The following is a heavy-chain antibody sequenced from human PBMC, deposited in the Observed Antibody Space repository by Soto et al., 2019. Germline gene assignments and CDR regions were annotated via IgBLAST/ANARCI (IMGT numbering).Heavy chain of an antibody. D-gene: IGHD3-22*01. CDR3: ARGLYYYDSSGYPYYFDY. CDR2: IYYSGST. Sequence: TLSLTCTVSGGSISSYYWSWIRQPPGKGLEWIGYIYYSGSTNYNPSLKSRVTISVDTSKNQFSLKLSSVTAADTAVYYCARGLYYYDSSGYPYYFDYWGQGTLVTVSS. J-gene: IGHJ4*02. V-gene: IGHV4-59*01. CDR1: GGSISSYY.